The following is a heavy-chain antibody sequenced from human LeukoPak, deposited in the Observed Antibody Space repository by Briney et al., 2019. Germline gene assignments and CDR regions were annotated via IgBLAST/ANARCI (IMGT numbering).Heavy chain of an antibody. CDR3: ARSGYSYGPYYYYYYMDV. D-gene: IGHD5-18*01. CDR1: GYTFTSYY. CDR2: INPSGGST. Sequence: ASVKVSCKASGYTFTSYYMHWVRQAPGQGLEWMGIINPSGGSTSYAQKFQGRVTMTRNTSISTAYMELSSLRSEDTAVYYCARSGYSYGPYYYYYYMDVWGKGTTVTISS. J-gene: IGHJ6*03. V-gene: IGHV1-46*01.